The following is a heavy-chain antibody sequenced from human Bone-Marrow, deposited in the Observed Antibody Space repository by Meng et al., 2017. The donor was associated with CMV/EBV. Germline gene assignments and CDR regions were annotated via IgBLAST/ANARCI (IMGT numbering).Heavy chain of an antibody. D-gene: IGHD1-26*01. CDR2: IYYSGST. Sequence: SETLSLTCTVSGGSISSGDHYWSWIRQPPGKGLEWIGYIYYSGSTNYNPSLKSRVTISVDTSKNQFSLKLSSVTAADTAVYYCARSPSGSAGGYFDYWGQGTLVTVSS. V-gene: IGHV4-61*08. J-gene: IGHJ4*02. CDR3: ARSPSGSAGGYFDY. CDR1: GGSISSGDHY.